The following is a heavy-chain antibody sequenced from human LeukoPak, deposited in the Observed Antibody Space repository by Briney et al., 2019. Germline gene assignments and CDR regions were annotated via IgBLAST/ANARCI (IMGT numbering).Heavy chain of an antibody. V-gene: IGHV4-38-2*02. D-gene: IGHD1-1*01. J-gene: IGHJ4*02. Sequence: SETLSLTCTVSGYSISSGYYWGWIRQPPGKGLEWIGSIYHSGSTYYNPSLKSRVTISVDTSKNQFSLKLSSVTAADTAVYYCARDGSTTAPFDYWGQGTLVTVSS. CDR2: IYHSGST. CDR3: ARDGSTTAPFDY. CDR1: GYSISSGYY.